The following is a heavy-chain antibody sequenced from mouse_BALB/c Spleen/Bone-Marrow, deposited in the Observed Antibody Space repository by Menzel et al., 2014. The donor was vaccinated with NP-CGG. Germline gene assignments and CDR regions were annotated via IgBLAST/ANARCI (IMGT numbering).Heavy chain of an antibody. CDR1: GYTFTSSW. CDR3: ARGATALDY. Sequence: QVQLKQSGSVLVRPGASVKLSCKASGYTFTSSWMHWAKQRPGQGLEWIGEIHPNSGNTNYNEKFKGKATLTVDTSSSTAYVDLRRLTPEDSAVYYCARGATALDYWGQGTTLTVSS. V-gene: IGHV1S130*01. J-gene: IGHJ2*01. CDR2: IHPNSGNT. D-gene: IGHD1-2*01.